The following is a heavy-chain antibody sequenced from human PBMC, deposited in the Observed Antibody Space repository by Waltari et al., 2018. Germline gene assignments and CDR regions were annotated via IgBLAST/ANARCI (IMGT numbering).Heavy chain of an antibody. CDR1: GGSISSSSYY. Sequence: QLQLQESGPGLVKPSETLSLTCTVSGGSISSSSYYWGWIRQPPGKGLEWIGSIYYSGSTYYNPSLKSRVTISVDTSKNQFSLKLSSVTAADTAVYYCARGGGGNGIGAFDIWGQGTMVTVSS. D-gene: IGHD2-15*01. CDR2: IYYSGST. V-gene: IGHV4-39*07. CDR3: ARGGGGNGIGAFDI. J-gene: IGHJ3*02.